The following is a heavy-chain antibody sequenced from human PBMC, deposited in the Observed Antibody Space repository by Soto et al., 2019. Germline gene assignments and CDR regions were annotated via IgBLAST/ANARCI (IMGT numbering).Heavy chain of an antibody. CDR1: GFTFSTFA. CDR3: ARAPTSRFDY. CDR2: ISSDGSNK. Sequence: QVQLVESGGGVVQPGRSLRLSCAASGFTFSTFAMHWVHQAPGKGLEWVAVISSDGSNKYYADSVKGRFTISRDNSKNTLFLQMNSLRAEDTAMYYCARAPTSRFDYWGQGTLVTVSS. J-gene: IGHJ4*02. V-gene: IGHV3-30-3*01.